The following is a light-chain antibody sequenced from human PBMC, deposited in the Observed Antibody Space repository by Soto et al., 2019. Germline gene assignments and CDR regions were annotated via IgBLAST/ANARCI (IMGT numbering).Light chain of an antibody. CDR2: GNN. Sequence: QSVLTPPPPVSGAPGQRITISCTGSSSNIGADYGVHWYQQLPGTAPKLLIYGNNNRPSGVPDRFSGSKSGTSASLAITGLQAEDEADYYCQSYDSGLSGFVFGTGTKVTVL. V-gene: IGLV1-40*01. CDR3: QSYDSGLSGFV. CDR1: SSNIGADYG. J-gene: IGLJ1*01.